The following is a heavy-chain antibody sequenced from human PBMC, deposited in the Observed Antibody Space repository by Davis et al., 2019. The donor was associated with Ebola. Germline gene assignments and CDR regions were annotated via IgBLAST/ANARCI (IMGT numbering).Heavy chain of an antibody. CDR1: GFTFSSYA. D-gene: IGHD3-10*01. Sequence: GGSLRLSCAASGFTFSSYAMSWVRQAPGKGLEWVSAISGSGGSTYYADSVKGRFTISRDNSKNTLYLQMNSLRIEDTAMYYCVRPGSGGYTPDFDYWGQGTVVTVSS. J-gene: IGHJ4*02. V-gene: IGHV3-23*01. CDR3: VRPGSGGYTPDFDY. CDR2: ISGSGGST.